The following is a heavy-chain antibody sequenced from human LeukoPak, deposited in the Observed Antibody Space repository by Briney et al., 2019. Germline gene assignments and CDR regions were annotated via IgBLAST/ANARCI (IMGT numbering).Heavy chain of an antibody. CDR2: MNSDGSNT. CDR1: GFTFSTYW. V-gene: IGHV3-74*01. Sequence: GGSLRLSCAASGFTFSTYWMHWVRQAPGKGLVWVSRMNSDGSNTNYADSVKGRFTVSRDNTKNTLYLQMNSLRVDDTAVYYCGRDPLFGGTYYGDFWGQGTLVTVSS. CDR3: GRDPLFGGTYYGDF. J-gene: IGHJ4*02. D-gene: IGHD1-26*01.